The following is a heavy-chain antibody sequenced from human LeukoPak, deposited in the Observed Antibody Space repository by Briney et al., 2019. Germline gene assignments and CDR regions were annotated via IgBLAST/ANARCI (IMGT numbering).Heavy chain of an antibody. CDR1: GFTFSSYG. J-gene: IGHJ4*02. D-gene: IGHD3-22*01. V-gene: IGHV3-30*18. CDR2: ISYDGSNK. Sequence: GGSLRLSCAASGFTFSSYGMHWVRQAPGKGLEWVAVISYDGSNKYYADSVKGRFTISRDNSKNTLYLQMNSLRAEDTAVYYCAKDPEYYYDSSGYLLDYWGQGTLVTVSS. CDR3: AKDPEYYYDSSGYLLDY.